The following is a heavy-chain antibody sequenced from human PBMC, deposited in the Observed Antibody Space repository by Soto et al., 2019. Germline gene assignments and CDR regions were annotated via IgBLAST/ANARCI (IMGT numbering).Heavy chain of an antibody. CDR2: IKQEGSAK. CDR3: RRDLDSFWSGSYHYGMNV. V-gene: IGHV3-7*01. D-gene: IGHD3-3*01. CDR1: GFSFSSYW. Sequence: PGRSRRRSCGVAGFSFSSYWMSWVRQAPGKGLERLANIKQEGSAKYYVDSVKGRFTISRDNAKNLLYLQMNSQRAKDTAVYSCRRDLDSFWSGSYHYGMNVWRPGTKVTVSS. J-gene: IGHJ6*02.